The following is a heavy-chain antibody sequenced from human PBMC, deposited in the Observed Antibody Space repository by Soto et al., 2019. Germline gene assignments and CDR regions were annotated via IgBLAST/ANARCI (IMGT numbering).Heavy chain of an antibody. CDR1: GYSFTSYW. Sequence: RGESLKISCKGSGYSFTSYWIGWVRQMPGKGLEWMGIIYPGDSDTTYSPSFQGQVTISADKSISTAYLQWSSLKASDTAMYYCARYTPTTVTSTYFCDYWGQGTLVTVSS. J-gene: IGHJ4*02. D-gene: IGHD4-17*01. CDR3: ARYTPTTVTSTYFCDY. V-gene: IGHV5-51*01. CDR2: IYPGDSDT.